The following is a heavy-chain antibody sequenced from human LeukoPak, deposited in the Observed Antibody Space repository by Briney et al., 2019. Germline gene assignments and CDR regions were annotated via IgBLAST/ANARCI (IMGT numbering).Heavy chain of an antibody. J-gene: IGHJ6*03. Sequence: ASVKVSCKASGYTFTGYYMHWVRPAPGQGLEWMGWISAYNGNTNYAQKLQGRVTMTTDTSTSTAYMELRSLRSDDTAVYYCAREAPVYCDSSGYSYYYYYMDVWGKGTTVTVSS. D-gene: IGHD3-22*01. CDR2: ISAYNGNT. CDR1: GYTFTGYY. CDR3: AREAPVYCDSSGYSYYYYYMDV. V-gene: IGHV1-18*04.